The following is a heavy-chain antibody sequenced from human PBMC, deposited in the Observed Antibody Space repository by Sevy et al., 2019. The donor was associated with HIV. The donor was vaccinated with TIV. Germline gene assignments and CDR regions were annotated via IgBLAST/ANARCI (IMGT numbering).Heavy chain of an antibody. CDR1: GFTFSSYA. D-gene: IGHD3-22*01. CDR3: AKDPPTHNYYGSSGYFDN. V-gene: IGHV3-23*01. J-gene: IGHJ5*02. Sequence: GGSPRLSCAASGFTFSSYAMSWVRQAPEKGLERVSVISDSGGNTYYADSVKGRFTISRDNSRNTLYLQMNSLRAEDTAVYYCAKDPPTHNYYGSSGYFDNWGQGTLVTVSS. CDR2: ISDSGGNT.